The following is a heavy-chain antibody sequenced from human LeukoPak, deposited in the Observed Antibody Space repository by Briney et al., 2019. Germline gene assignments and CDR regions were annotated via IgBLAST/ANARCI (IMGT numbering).Heavy chain of an antibody. J-gene: IGHJ6*03. CDR1: VGSFSGYY. V-gene: IGHV4-34*01. CDR3: ARGYYGSGSHCCHMDV. CDR2: INHSGST. Sequence: SETLSLTCAVYVGSFSGYYWSWIRQPPGKGLEWIGEINHSGSTNYNLSLKSRVTISVDTSKNQLSLKLSSVTAADTAVYYCARGYYGSGSHCCHMDVWGKGTTITVS. D-gene: IGHD3-10*01.